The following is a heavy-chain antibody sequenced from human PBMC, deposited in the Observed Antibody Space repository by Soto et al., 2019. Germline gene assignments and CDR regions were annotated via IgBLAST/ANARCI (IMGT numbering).Heavy chain of an antibody. Sequence: PSETLSLTCAVYGVSFSGYYWSWIRQPPGKGLEWIGEISHSGSTNYNPSLKSRVTISVDTSKNQFSLRLSSVAAADTAVYYCARVGRITIFSPYYMDVWGKGTTVTVSS. J-gene: IGHJ6*03. CDR3: ARVGRITIFSPYYMDV. V-gene: IGHV4-34*01. CDR2: ISHSGST. D-gene: IGHD3-3*01. CDR1: GVSFSGYY.